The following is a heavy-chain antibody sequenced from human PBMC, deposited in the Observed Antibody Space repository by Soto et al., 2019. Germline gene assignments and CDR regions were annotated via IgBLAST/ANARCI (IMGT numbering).Heavy chain of an antibody. CDR3: ARVGDSSGYVPLRYYYGMDV. CDR1: GYSFTSYW. D-gene: IGHD3-22*01. J-gene: IGHJ6*02. Sequence: PGESLKISCKGSGYSFTSYWIGWVRQMPGKGLEWMGIIYPGDSDTRYSPSFQGQVTISADKSISTAYLQWSSLKASDTAMYYCARVGDSSGYVPLRYYYGMDVWGQGTTVTV. V-gene: IGHV5-51*01. CDR2: IYPGDSDT.